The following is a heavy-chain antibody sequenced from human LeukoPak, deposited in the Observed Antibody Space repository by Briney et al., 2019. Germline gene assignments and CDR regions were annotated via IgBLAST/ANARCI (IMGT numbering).Heavy chain of an antibody. CDR3: ARGYYGSAYFDY. J-gene: IGHJ4*02. CDR2: ISSNGGST. Sequence: GGSLRLSCAASGFTFSSYAMHSVRQAPGKGLEYVSAISSNGGSTYYANSVKGRFTISRDNSKNTLYLQMGSLRAEDMAVYYCARGYYGSAYFDYWGQGTLVTVSS. V-gene: IGHV3-64*01. CDR1: GFTFSSYA. D-gene: IGHD3-10*01.